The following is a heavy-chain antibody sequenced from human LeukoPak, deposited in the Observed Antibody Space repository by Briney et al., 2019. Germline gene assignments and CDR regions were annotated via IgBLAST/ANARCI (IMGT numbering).Heavy chain of an antibody. CDR1: GGSISSYY. J-gene: IGHJ5*02. CDR3: ARWYVDTGPLFDP. Sequence: PSETLSLTCTVSGGSISSYYWSWIRQPPGKGLEWIGYIYYSGSTNYNPSLKSRVTISVDTSKNQFSLKLSSVTAADTAVYYCARWYVDTGPLFDPWGQGTLVTVSS. D-gene: IGHD5-18*01. CDR2: IYYSGST. V-gene: IGHV4-59*01.